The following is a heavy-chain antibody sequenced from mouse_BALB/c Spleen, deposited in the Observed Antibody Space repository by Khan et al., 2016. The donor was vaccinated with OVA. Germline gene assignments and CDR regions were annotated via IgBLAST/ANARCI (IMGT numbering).Heavy chain of an antibody. D-gene: IGHD1-1*01. V-gene: IGHV3-2*02. CDR3: ARDYGSSYLFFDY. CDR2: ITYSGST. Sequence: EVQLQESGPGLVKPSQSLSLTCTVTGYSITSDYAWNWIRQFPGNKLEWMASITYSGSTGHNPSLKSRFSITRDTSKNQFFLQLNSVTTEDTATDYCARDYGSSYLFFDYWGQGTTLTVSS. CDR1: GYSITSDYA. J-gene: IGHJ2*01.